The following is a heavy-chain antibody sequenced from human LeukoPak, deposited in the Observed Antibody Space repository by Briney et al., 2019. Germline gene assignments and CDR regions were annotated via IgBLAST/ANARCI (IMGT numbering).Heavy chain of an antibody. V-gene: IGHV3-23*01. CDR2: MSSSDDGR. CDR1: GGSISSSSYY. D-gene: IGHD1-26*01. Sequence: PSETLSLTCTVSGGSISSSSYYWGWIRQPPGKGLEWASAMSSSDDGRYYAASVRGRFTISRDTSRSTLYLQMNSLRAEDTAVYYCAKGFGPIVGATGSWFDPWGQGTLVTVSS. CDR3: AKGFGPIVGATGSWFDP. J-gene: IGHJ5*02.